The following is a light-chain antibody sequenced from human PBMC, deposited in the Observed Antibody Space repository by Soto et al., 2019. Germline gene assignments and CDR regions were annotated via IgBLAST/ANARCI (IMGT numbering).Light chain of an antibody. CDR2: EDN. Sequence: NFMLTQPHSVSESPGKTVTISCTRSSGSIATNYVQWSRQRPGSAPTTVIYEDNQRPSGVPDRFSGSIDSSSNSASLTISGLKTEDEADYYCQSYDGGIGVFGGGTKLTVL. V-gene: IGLV6-57*03. J-gene: IGLJ3*02. CDR1: SGSIATNY. CDR3: QSYDGGIGV.